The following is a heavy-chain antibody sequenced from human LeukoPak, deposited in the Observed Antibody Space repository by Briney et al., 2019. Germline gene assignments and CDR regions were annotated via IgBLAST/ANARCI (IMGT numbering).Heavy chain of an antibody. CDR3: ARGRVCGGDCYSFDY. Sequence: PSETLSLTCTVSGGSISGYYWSWIRQPPGKGLEWIGEINHSGSTNYNPSLKSRVTISVDTSKNQFSLKLSSVTAADTAVYYCARGRVCGGDCYSFDYWGQGTLVTVSS. V-gene: IGHV4-34*01. CDR1: GGSISGYY. CDR2: INHSGST. J-gene: IGHJ4*02. D-gene: IGHD2-21*02.